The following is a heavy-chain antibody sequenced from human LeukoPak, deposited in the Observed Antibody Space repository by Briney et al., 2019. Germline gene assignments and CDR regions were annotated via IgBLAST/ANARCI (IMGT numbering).Heavy chain of an antibody. Sequence: ASVTVSCKASGYTFTGYYMHWVRQAPGQGLEWMGWINPNSGGTNYAQKFQGRVTMTRDTSISTAYMELSRLGSDDTAVYYCAREVVVPAAELFDYWGQGTLVTVSS. D-gene: IGHD2-2*01. J-gene: IGHJ4*02. CDR2: INPNSGGT. V-gene: IGHV1-2*02. CDR1: GYTFTGYY. CDR3: AREVVVPAAELFDY.